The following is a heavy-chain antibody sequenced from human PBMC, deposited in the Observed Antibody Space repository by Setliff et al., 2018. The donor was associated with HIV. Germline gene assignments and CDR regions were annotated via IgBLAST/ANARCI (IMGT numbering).Heavy chain of an antibody. D-gene: IGHD3-10*01. Sequence: ETLSLTCTVSGGSISSSSYYWGWIRQPPGKGLEWIGSIHYSGSTYYNPSLKSRVTISVDTSKNQFSLNLNSVTAADTAVYYCARTLSTMVKTDGYYDYYYRDVWGKGTTVTVSS. CDR3: ARTLSTMVKTDGYYDYYYRDV. J-gene: IGHJ6*03. CDR2: IHYSGST. V-gene: IGHV4-39*07. CDR1: GGSISSSSYY.